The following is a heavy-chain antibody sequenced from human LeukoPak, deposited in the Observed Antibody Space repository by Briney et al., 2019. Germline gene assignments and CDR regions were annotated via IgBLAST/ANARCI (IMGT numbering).Heavy chain of an antibody. CDR2: ISGSGGST. CDR1: GFTFSSYA. Sequence: GGSLRLSCAASGFTFSSYAMSWVRQAPGKGLEWVSAISGSGGSTYYADSVKGRFTISRDNSKNTLYPQMNSLRAEDTAVYYCAKDLTIFGVAIFDYWGQGTLVTVSS. J-gene: IGHJ4*02. CDR3: AKDLTIFGVAIFDY. V-gene: IGHV3-23*01. D-gene: IGHD3-3*01.